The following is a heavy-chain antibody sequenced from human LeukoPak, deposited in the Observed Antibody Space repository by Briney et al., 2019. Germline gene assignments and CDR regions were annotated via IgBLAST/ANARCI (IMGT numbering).Heavy chain of an antibody. J-gene: IGHJ4*02. D-gene: IGHD3-16*01. CDR1: GGSFSGYY. Sequence: PSETLSLTCAVYGGSFSGYYWSWIRQPPGKGLEWIGEINHSGSTNYNPSLKSRVTISVDTSKNQFSLKLSSVTAADTAVYYCARETKFGGTPDYWGQGTLVTVSS. CDR3: ARETKFGGTPDY. CDR2: INHSGST. V-gene: IGHV4-34*01.